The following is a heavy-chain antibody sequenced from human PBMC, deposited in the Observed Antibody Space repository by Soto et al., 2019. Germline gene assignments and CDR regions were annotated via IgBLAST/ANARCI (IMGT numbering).Heavy chain of an antibody. CDR3: ARDSMVRGVITGCDP. CDR1: GYTFTSYG. J-gene: IGHJ5*02. D-gene: IGHD3-10*01. Sequence: QVQLVQSGAEVKKPGASVKVSCKASGYTFTSYGISWVRQAPGQGLEWMGWISAYNGNTNYAQKLQGRVTMTTDTSTSTAYVELRGVRSDDTAVYYCARDSMVRGVITGCDPWGQGTLVTVSS. CDR2: ISAYNGNT. V-gene: IGHV1-18*01.